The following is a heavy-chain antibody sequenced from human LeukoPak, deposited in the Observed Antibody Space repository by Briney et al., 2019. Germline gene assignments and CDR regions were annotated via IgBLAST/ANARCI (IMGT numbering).Heavy chain of an antibody. CDR2: ISGYNGNT. CDR3: ARDPPGTTADAFDI. Sequence: ASVKVSCKASGYTFTSYGISWVRQAPGQGLEWMGWISGYNGNTNNAQKLQGRVTMTTDTSTSTAYMELRSLRSDDTAVYYCARDPPGTTADAFDIWGQGTMVTVSS. D-gene: IGHD4-11*01. CDR1: GYTFTSYG. J-gene: IGHJ3*02. V-gene: IGHV1-18*01.